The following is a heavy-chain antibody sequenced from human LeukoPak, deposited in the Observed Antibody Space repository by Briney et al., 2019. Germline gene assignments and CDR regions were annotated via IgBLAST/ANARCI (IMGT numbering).Heavy chain of an antibody. D-gene: IGHD2-2*02. Sequence: SETLSLTCTVSGGSIDSHCWSWIRQPPGKGLEWIGYVYSSGSTNYNPSFKRRLTLSVDTSMHQFSLTLSYVTAADTAIYYCATYRRDNTYFLDYWGQGTLVTVFS. CDR1: GGSIDSHC. V-gene: IGHV4-59*11. CDR2: VYSSGST. CDR3: ATYRRDNTYFLDY. J-gene: IGHJ4*02.